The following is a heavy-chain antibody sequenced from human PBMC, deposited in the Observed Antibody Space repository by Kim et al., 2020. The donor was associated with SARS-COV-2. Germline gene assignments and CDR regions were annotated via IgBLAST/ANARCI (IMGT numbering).Heavy chain of an antibody. CDR3: ARKSYSNYFDY. Sequence: SETLSLTCTVSRAFITSDSYYWGWIRQPLGKGLEWIGIIYYNGNSKYNPSLNGLVTMSVDTSKSLFSLKVTSVTAADTAVYYCARKSYSNYFDYWGQGIL. CDR1: RAFITSDSYY. J-gene: IGHJ4*02. V-gene: IGHV4-39*02. CDR2: IYYNGNS. D-gene: IGHD4-4*01.